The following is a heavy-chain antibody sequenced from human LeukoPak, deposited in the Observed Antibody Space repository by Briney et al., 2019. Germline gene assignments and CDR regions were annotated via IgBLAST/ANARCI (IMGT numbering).Heavy chain of an antibody. J-gene: IGHJ3*02. Sequence: GGSLRLSCAASGFTFSSYWMHWVRQAPGKGLVWVSRINSDGSSTSYADSVKGRFTISRDNAKNTLYLQMNSLRAEDTAVYYCARPYCSSTSCYALDAFDIWGQGTMVTVSS. D-gene: IGHD2-2*01. CDR1: GFTFSSYW. V-gene: IGHV3-74*01. CDR2: INSDGSST. CDR3: ARPYCSSTSCYALDAFDI.